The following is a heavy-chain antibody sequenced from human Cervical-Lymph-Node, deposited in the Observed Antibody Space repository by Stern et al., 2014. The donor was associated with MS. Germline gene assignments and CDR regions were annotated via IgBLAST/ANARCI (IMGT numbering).Heavy chain of an antibody. Sequence: VQLVQSGAEVKKPGESLKLSCKGSGYSFTSDWIGWVRQTPGKGLAWMGLIFLGNSETRYSPSFQGQVTISADKSISTAYLQWSSLKASDTAMYYCARLPDSGGWYGIWYFDLWGRGTLVTVSS. CDR2: IFLGNSET. CDR3: ARLPDSGGWYGIWYFDL. J-gene: IGHJ2*01. CDR1: GYSFTSDW. V-gene: IGHV5-51*03. D-gene: IGHD6-19*01.